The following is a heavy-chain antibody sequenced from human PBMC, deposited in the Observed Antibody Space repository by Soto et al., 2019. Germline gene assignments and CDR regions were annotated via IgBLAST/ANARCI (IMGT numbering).Heavy chain of an antibody. J-gene: IGHJ4*02. CDR1: GGSISSGGYS. CDR3: ARLGGSYAVPHFDY. D-gene: IGHD1-26*01. CDR2: VYYGGTT. Sequence: PSETLSLTCAVSGGSISSGGYSWSWIRQPPGKGLEWIGSVYYGGTTYYNPSLKSRVTISLDTSKNQFSLRLSSVTAADTAVYYCARLGGSYAVPHFDYWGQGTLVTVSS. V-gene: IGHV4-30-2*03.